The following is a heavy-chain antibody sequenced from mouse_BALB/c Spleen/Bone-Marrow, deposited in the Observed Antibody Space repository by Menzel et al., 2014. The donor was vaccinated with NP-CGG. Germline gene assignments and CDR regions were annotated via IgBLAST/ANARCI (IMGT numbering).Heavy chain of an antibody. CDR1: GFNIKDTY. Sequence: EVQLQQSGAELVKPGASVKLSCTASGFNIKDTYMHWVKQRPEQGLEWIGRIDPANGNTKYDPKFQGKATITADTSSNTAYLQLSSLTSEDTAVYYCATYYYGYYFDYWGQGTTLIVSS. CDR2: IDPANGNT. CDR3: ATYYYGYYFDY. J-gene: IGHJ2*01. D-gene: IGHD1-2*01. V-gene: IGHV14-3*02.